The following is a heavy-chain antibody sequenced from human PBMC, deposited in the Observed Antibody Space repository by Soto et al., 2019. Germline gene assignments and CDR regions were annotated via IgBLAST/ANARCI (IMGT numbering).Heavy chain of an antibody. CDR2: IMPIFRTA. D-gene: IGHD3-3*02. V-gene: IGHV1-69*12. Sequence: QVLLVQSGAEVKKPGSSVKVSCKASGGTFSSSAFSWVRQAPGQGLEWMGGIMPIFRTADYAQKFQGRVTITADESTSTAYMELSSLRSEDTGVYYCAGDKDRQQLGGNYYYIMDVWGQGTTVTVSS. CDR3: AGDKDRQQLGGNYYYIMDV. J-gene: IGHJ6*02. CDR1: GGTFSSSA.